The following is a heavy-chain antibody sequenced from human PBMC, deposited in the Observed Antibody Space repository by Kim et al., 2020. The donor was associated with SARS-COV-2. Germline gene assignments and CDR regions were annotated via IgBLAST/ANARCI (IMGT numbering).Heavy chain of an antibody. V-gene: IGHV3-9*01. CDR3: AKGISSGSRHVFDI. CDR2: ISWNSGSI. Sequence: GGSLRLSCAASGFTFDDYAMHWVRQGPGKGLEWVSGISWNSGSITYADSVKGRFTISRDNAKNSLYLQMNSLRAEDTALYYCAKGISSGSRHVFDIWGQG. J-gene: IGHJ3*02. D-gene: IGHD6-19*01. CDR1: GFTFDDYA.